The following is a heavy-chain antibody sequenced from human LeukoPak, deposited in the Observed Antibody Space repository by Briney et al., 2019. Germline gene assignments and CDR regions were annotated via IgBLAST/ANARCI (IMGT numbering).Heavy chain of an antibody. V-gene: IGHV3-23*01. CDR2: ISTSGGST. CDR3: AIMHPYYDGSGYWVQ. D-gene: IGHD3-22*01. J-gene: IGHJ4*02. Sequence: GGSLRLSCAASGFTFSSYVMSWVRQGPGKGLEWVSGISTSGGSTSYADAVKGRFTISRDNPRNTLYMQMNSLRAEDTAVYYCAIMHPYYDGSGYWVQWGQGTLVTVSS. CDR1: GFTFSSYV.